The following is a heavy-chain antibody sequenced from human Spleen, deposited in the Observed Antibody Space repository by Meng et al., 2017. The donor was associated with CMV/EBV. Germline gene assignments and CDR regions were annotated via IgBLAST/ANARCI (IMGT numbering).Heavy chain of an antibody. D-gene: IGHD2-15*01. CDR1: GFTFSSYA. Sequence: SCAASGFTFSSYAMTWVRQTPGKGLEWVANIKQDGSEKYYVDSVKGRFTISRDNAKNSLYLQMNSLRAEDTAVYYCARGYSPRSPWDYGMDVWGQGATVTVSS. V-gene: IGHV3-7*01. CDR2: IKQDGSEK. CDR3: ARGYSPRSPWDYGMDV. J-gene: IGHJ6*02.